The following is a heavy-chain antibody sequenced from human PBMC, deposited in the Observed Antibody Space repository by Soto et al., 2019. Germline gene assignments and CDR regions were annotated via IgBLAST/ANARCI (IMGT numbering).Heavy chain of an antibody. Sequence: QVQLVQSGAEVKKPGASVKVSCKASGYTFTSYYMHWVRQAPGQGLEWMGIINPSGGSTSYAQKFQGRVTMTRDTSTSTVYMELSSLRSEDTAVYYCAREDIVVVVAATGCCDSWGQGTLVTVSS. V-gene: IGHV1-46*03. D-gene: IGHD2-15*01. CDR1: GYTFTSYY. CDR2: INPSGGST. CDR3: AREDIVVVVAATGCCDS. J-gene: IGHJ4*02.